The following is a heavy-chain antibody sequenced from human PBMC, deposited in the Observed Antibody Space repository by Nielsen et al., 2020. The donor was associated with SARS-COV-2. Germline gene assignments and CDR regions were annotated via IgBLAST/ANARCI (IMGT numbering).Heavy chain of an antibody. CDR2: IRPDGTGA. V-gene: IGHV3-7*03. CDR3: KSVGN. Sequence: GESLKISCAASGFTFSASWMAWVRHAPGKGLEWLSNIRPDGTGANYVDSVKGRFTISRDNAKNLLYLQMGSLRADDTAVYFCKSVGNWGQGTLVTVSS. D-gene: IGHD2-15*01. CDR1: GFTFSASW. J-gene: IGHJ4*02.